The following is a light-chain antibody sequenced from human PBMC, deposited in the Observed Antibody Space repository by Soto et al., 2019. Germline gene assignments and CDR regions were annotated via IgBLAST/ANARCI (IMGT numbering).Light chain of an antibody. Sequence: EIVLTQSPGTLSLSPGERATLSCRASQSVNNFLAWYQQKPGQAPRLLIYDASSRATGIPARFSGSGSGTDFTLTISSVEPEDFAVYYCQQRSNWITFGQGTRLEIK. CDR2: DAS. CDR3: QQRSNWIT. CDR1: QSVNNF. V-gene: IGKV3-11*01. J-gene: IGKJ5*01.